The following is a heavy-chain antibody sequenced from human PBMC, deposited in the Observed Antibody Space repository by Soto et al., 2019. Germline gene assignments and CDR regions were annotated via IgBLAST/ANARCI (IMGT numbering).Heavy chain of an antibody. J-gene: IGHJ4*02. Sequence: AXETLSLTCTVSGGSISSYFYIWVRQPPGKGLEWIGSVYYTGTTDYNPSLKSRVTISVDTSKTQFSLNLRSVTAADTAVYYCARDLAAVPRAFDYWGRGTLVTVSS. CDR1: GGSISSYF. V-gene: IGHV4-59*01. D-gene: IGHD6-13*01. CDR3: ARDLAAVPRAFDY. CDR2: VYYTGTT.